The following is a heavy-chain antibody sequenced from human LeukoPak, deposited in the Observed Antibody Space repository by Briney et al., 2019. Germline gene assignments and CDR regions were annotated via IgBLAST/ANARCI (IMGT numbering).Heavy chain of an antibody. CDR2: IYSGGST. Sequence: GGSLRLSCAASGFTVSSNYMSWVRQAPGKGLEWVSVIYSGGSTYYADSVKSRFTISRDNSKNTLYLQMNSLRAEDTAVYYCARAYCGGDCYFPYYFDYWGQGTLVTVSS. CDR3: ARAYCGGDCYFPYYFDY. J-gene: IGHJ4*02. CDR1: GFTVSSNY. V-gene: IGHV3-66*01. D-gene: IGHD2-21*02.